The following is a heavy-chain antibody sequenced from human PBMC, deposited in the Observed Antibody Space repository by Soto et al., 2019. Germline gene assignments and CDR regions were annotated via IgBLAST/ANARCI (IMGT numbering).Heavy chain of an antibody. CDR1: GGSFSGYY. CDR2: INHSGST. Sequence: QVQLQQWGAGLLNPSETLSLTCAVYGGSFSGYYWSWIRQPPGKGLEWIGEINHSGSTNYNPSLKSRVTISVDTSKNQCSLKLSSVTAADTAVYYCARGGCSSTSCYPVNYFDYWGQGTLVTVSS. CDR3: ARGGCSSTSCYPVNYFDY. J-gene: IGHJ4*02. D-gene: IGHD2-2*01. V-gene: IGHV4-34*01.